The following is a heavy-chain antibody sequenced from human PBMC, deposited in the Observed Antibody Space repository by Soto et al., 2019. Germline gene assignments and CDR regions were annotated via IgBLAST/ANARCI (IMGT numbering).Heavy chain of an antibody. D-gene: IGHD1-26*01. CDR3: AKDHSWDRVDDAFDI. CDR1: GFTFSSYA. J-gene: IGHJ3*02. Sequence: GGSLRLSCAASGFTFSSYAMSWVRQAPGKGLEWVSAISGSGGSTYYADAVKGQFTISRVNSKNTLYLQMNSMRAEDTAVYYCAKDHSWDRVDDAFDIWGQGTMVTVSS. V-gene: IGHV3-23*01. CDR2: ISGSGGST.